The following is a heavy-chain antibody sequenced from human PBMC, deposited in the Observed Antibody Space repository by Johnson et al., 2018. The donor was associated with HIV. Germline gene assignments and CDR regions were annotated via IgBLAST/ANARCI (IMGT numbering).Heavy chain of an antibody. Sequence: QVQLVESGGDVVQPGRSLRLSCAASGFTFRSYAMHWVRQAPGKGLEWVAAIGYDGNDKDYADSVKGRFTISRDNSRNTLYLHLNSLRAVDTAVYYWARVRIGRENAFDIWGQGTTVTVSS. CDR3: ARVRIGRENAFDI. J-gene: IGHJ3*02. CDR1: GFTFRSYA. CDR2: IGYDGNDK. D-gene: IGHD1-26*01. V-gene: IGHV3-30*04.